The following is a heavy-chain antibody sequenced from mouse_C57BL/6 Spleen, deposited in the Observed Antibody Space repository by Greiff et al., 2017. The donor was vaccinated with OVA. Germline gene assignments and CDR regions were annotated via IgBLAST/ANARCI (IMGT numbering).Heavy chain of an antibody. CDR2: IDPEDGET. V-gene: IGHV14-2*01. D-gene: IGHD4-1*01. J-gene: IGHJ2*01. CDR3: ARSEAGRVYYFDY. Sequence: EVKLVESGAELVKPGASVKLSCTASGFNIKDYYMHWVKQRTEQGLEWIGRIDPEDGETKYAPKFQGKATITADTSSNTAYLQLSSLTSEDTAVYYCARSEAGRVYYFDYWGQGTTLTVSS. CDR1: GFNIKDYY.